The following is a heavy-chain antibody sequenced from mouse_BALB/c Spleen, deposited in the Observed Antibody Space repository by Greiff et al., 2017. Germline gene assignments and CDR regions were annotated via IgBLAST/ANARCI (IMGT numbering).Heavy chain of an antibody. CDR3: ARNYDYDKGDYYDY. CDR1: GFSLSRYS. D-gene: IGHD2-4*01. CDR2: IWGGGST. Sequence: VNVVESGPGLVAPSQSLSITCTVSGFSLSRYSVHWVRQPPGKGLEWLGMIWGGGSTDYNSALNSRLSISKDNSKSQVFLKMNSLQTDDTAMYYCARNYDYDKGDYYDYWGQGTTLTVSS. V-gene: IGHV2-6-4*01. J-gene: IGHJ2*01.